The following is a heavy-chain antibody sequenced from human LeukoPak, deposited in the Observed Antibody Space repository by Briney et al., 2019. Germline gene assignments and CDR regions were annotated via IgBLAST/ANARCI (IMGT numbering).Heavy chain of an antibody. CDR1: GYIFTGYY. V-gene: IGHV1-2*02. CDR3: ATGTITTYNY. J-gene: IGHJ4*02. CDR2: VNPNSGDT. Sequence: ASVKVSCKASGYIFTGYYIHWVRQAPGQGLESMGWVNPNSGDTSYAQNFQGRVTMTSDTSINTAYMELSRLRSDDTAVYYCATGTITTYNYWGQGTLVTVSS. D-gene: IGHD4-11*01.